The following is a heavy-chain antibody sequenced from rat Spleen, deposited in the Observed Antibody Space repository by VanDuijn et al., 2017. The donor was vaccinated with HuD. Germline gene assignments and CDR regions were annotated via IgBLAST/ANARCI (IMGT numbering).Heavy chain of an antibody. V-gene: IGHV5S23*01. CDR2: ISTGGGNT. CDR1: GFTFSNYD. CDR3: VRHGYTRYYFDY. Sequence: EVQLVESGGGLIQPGRSLKLSCAASGFTFSNYDMAWVRQAPTKGLEWVASISTGGGNTYYPDSVKGRFTISRDNAENTVYLQMNSLESEDTATYYCVRHGYTRYYFDYWGQGVMVTVSS. D-gene: IGHD1-9*01. J-gene: IGHJ2*01.